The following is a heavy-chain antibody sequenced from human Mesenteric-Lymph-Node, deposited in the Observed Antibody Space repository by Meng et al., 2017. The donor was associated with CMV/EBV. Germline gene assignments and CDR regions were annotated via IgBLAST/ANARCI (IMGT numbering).Heavy chain of an antibody. D-gene: IGHD6-13*01. CDR3: AKDWGGSSSSWYQEYYFDY. CDR2: ISWNSGSI. J-gene: IGHJ4*02. Sequence: GGSLRLSCAASGFTFDDYAMHWVRQAPGKGLEWVSGISWNSGSIGYADSVKGRFTISRDNAKNSLYLQMNSLRAEDTALYYCAKDWGGSSSSWYQEYYFDYWGQGTLVTVSS. CDR1: GFTFDDYA. V-gene: IGHV3-9*01.